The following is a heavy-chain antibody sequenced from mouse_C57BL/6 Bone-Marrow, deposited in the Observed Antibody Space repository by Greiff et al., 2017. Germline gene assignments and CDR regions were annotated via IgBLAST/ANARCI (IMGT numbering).Heavy chain of an antibody. CDR1: GYPFPSHW. V-gene: IGHV1-56*01. CDR2: IFPGSGCT. J-gene: IGHJ4*01. CDR3: ARGRVGIRGAMDY. D-gene: IGHD3-1*01. Sequence: QVQLQQSGPELVRPGASVKISCKAPGYPFPSHWIQRVRQRPGQGLEWVGEIFPGSGCTYYHEKFKGKAHLTVDPSPSTAYMQRSSLTSEESAVYFCARGRVGIRGAMDYWGQGTSVTVSS.